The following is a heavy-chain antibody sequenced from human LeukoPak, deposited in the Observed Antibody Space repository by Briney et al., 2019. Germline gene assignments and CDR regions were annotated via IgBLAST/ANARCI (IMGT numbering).Heavy chain of an antibody. CDR2: IIPIFGTA. Sequence: SVKVSCKASGGTFSSYAISWVRQAPGQGLEWMGGIIPIFGTANYAQKFQGRVTITADESTSTAYMELSSLRSEGTAVYYCASIGKRPRYCSSTSCSPPGDYWGQGTLVTVSS. CDR1: GGTFSSYA. V-gene: IGHV1-69*13. J-gene: IGHJ4*02. D-gene: IGHD2-2*01. CDR3: ASIGKRPRYCSSTSCSPPGDY.